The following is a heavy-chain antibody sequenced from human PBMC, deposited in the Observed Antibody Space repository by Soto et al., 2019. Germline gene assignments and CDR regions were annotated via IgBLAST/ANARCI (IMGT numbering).Heavy chain of an antibody. CDR2: IYYSGST. Sequence: SETLSLTCXVSGGSISSGDYYWSWIRQPPGKGLEWIGYIYYSGSTYYNPSLKSRVTISVDTSKNQFSLKLSSVTAADTAVYYCARKSYYYDSSGPGDAFDIWGQGTMVTVSS. CDR1: GGSISSGDYY. J-gene: IGHJ3*02. CDR3: ARKSYYYDSSGPGDAFDI. V-gene: IGHV4-30-4*01. D-gene: IGHD3-22*01.